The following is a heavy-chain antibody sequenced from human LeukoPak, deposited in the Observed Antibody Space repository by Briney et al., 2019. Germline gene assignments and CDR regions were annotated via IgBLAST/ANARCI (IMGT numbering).Heavy chain of an antibody. V-gene: IGHV3-23*01. CDR2: ICGSDGSR. CDR3: AKPKDNSLYCFDY. Sequence: PGGSLRLSCAASGFTSSTHAMSWVRQAPGKGLEWVSAICGSDGSRYYADSVKGRFTISRDNSKNTLYLQMNSLRAEDTAVYYCAKPKDNSLYCFDYWGQGTLVTVSS. J-gene: IGHJ4*02. CDR1: GFTSSTHA. D-gene: IGHD1-20*01.